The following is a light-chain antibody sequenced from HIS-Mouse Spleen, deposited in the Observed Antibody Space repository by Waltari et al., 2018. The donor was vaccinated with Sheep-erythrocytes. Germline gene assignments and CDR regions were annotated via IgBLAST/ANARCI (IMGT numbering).Light chain of an antibody. J-gene: IGKJ1*01. V-gene: IGKV2-28*01. CDR1: QSLLHSNGYSY. Sequence: DIVMTPSPLSLPVTPGEPASISCRSSQSLLHSNGYSYLDRYMQKPGQPPQLLIYLGSNRAAGVPDRFSGSGSGTDFTLKISRVEAEDVVVYYCMQALQTPRTFGQGTKVEIK. CDR2: LGS. CDR3: MQALQTPRT.